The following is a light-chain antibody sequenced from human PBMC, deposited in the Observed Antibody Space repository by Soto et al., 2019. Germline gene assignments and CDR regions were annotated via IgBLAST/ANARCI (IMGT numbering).Light chain of an antibody. CDR1: QSVKNY. J-gene: IGKJ4*01. Sequence: EIVLTQSPATLSLSPGERATLSCRASQSVKNYLAWYQQKPGQAPRLLIYDASNRATGIPARFSGSGSGTDFTLTISSLEPEDSAVYSCQQRSNWPPVTVAGGTKVDIK. CDR2: DAS. CDR3: QQRSNWPPVT. V-gene: IGKV3-11*01.